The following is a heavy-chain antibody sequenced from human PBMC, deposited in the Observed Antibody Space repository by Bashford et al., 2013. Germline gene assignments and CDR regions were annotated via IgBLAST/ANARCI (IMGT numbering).Heavy chain of an antibody. V-gene: IGHV4-59*01. D-gene: IGHD3-9*01. CDR3: AREYGHYDILTGYYWNWFDP. J-gene: IGHJ5*01. CDR1: GGSISSFY. CDR2: IYYSGST. Sequence: SSETLSLTCTVSGGSISSFYWTWVRQPPGKGLEWIGYIYYSGSTNYNPSLKSRVTISVDTSNNQFSLKLSSVTAADTAVYYCAREYGHYDILTGYYWNWFDPWGQGTMVTVSS.